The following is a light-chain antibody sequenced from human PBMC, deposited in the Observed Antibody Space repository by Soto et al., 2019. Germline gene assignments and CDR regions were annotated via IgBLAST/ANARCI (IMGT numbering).Light chain of an antibody. CDR1: SSDVGGYNF. CDR2: EVS. CDR3: TSYAGSNIPVV. J-gene: IGLJ2*01. V-gene: IGLV2-8*01. Sequence: QSALTQPPSASGSPGQSVTISCTGTSSDVGGYNFVSWYQQHPGKAPKLMIYEVSKRPSGVPDRFSGFKSGNTASLTVSGLQADDEADYYCTSYAGSNIPVVFGGGTKVTVL.